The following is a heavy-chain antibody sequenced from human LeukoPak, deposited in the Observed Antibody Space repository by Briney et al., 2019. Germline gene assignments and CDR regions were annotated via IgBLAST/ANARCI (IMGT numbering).Heavy chain of an antibody. CDR3: ARDGRSYGEVQH. CDR2: IYYSGST. Sequence: SETLSLTCTDSGGSISSYYWSWIRQPPGKGLEWIGYIYYSGSTNYNPSLKSRVTISVDTSKNQFSLKLSSVTAADTAVYYCARDGRSYGEVQHWGQGTLVTVSS. J-gene: IGHJ1*01. V-gene: IGHV4-59*01. CDR1: GGSISSYY. D-gene: IGHD5-18*01.